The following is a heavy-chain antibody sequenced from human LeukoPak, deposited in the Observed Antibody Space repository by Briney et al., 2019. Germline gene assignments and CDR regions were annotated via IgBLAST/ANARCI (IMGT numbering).Heavy chain of an antibody. CDR2: INHSGST. V-gene: IGHV4-38-2*01. Sequence: SETLSLTCAVSGYSISSGYYWAWIRPPPAKGLEWIGEINHSGSTNYNPSLKRRVTISVDTSKNQFSLKLSSVPAADTAVYYCARRRRYGSGRLTGYDYYMDVWGKGTTVTVSS. D-gene: IGHD3-10*01. J-gene: IGHJ6*03. CDR1: GYSISSGYY. CDR3: ARRRRYGSGRLTGYDYYMDV.